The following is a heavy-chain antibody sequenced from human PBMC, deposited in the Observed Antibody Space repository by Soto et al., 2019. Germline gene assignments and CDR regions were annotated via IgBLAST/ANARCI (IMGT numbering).Heavy chain of an antibody. D-gene: IGHD3-10*01. CDR3: AIRSRPPLATWFWEDYYGMDV. V-gene: IGHV1-46*01. Sequence: QVQLVQSGAEVKKPGASVKVSCKASGYTFTSYYMHWVRQAPGQGLEWMGIINPNGGSTSYAQKYRGIGIMTCDTSTSTVYLERISLRSEDTAVYYCAIRSRPPLATWFWEDYYGMDVWGQPTTVTVSS. CDR2: INPNGGST. CDR1: GYTFTSYY. J-gene: IGHJ6*01.